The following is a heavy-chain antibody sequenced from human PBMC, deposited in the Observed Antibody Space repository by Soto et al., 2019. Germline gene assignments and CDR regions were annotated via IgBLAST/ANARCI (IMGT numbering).Heavy chain of an antibody. V-gene: IGHV3-30-3*01. CDR2: ISYDESNK. D-gene: IGHD1-1*01. CDR1: GLTFSNNA. CDR3: ARGTTTSAFSAMDV. J-gene: IGHJ6*02. Sequence: QVQLVESGGGVVQPGRSLRLSCAASGLTFSNNAMDWVRQAPGKGLEWVAVISYDESNKYIAESVKGRFTISRDNSKNTLFLQMNSLRAEDTAVYYCARGTTTSAFSAMDVWGQGTTVTVSS.